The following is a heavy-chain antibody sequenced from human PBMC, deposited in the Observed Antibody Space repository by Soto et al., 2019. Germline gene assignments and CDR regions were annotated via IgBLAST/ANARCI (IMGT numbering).Heavy chain of an antibody. Sequence: EVQLVESGGGLVQPGGSLRLSCAASGFTFSSYWMHWVRQAPGKGLVWVSRTNGDGSSTNYADSVKGRFTISRDNAKNTLYLQMNSLRAEDTAVYCCARDFTRPYGGYYYYGMDVWGQGTTVTVSS. J-gene: IGHJ6*02. CDR2: TNGDGSST. CDR3: ARDFTRPYGGYYYYGMDV. CDR1: GFTFSSYW. V-gene: IGHV3-74*01. D-gene: IGHD3-10*01.